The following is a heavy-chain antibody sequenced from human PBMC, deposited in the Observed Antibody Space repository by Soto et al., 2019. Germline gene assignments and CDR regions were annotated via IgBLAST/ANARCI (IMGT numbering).Heavy chain of an antibody. Sequence: PGGSLRLSCAASGFTFSSYGMHWVRQAPGKGLEWVAVISYDGSNKYYADSVKGRFTISRDNSKNTLYLQMNSLRAEDTAVYYCAKVYRPILEWLLYHPAYYYYGMDVWGQGTTVTVSS. J-gene: IGHJ6*02. CDR2: ISYDGSNK. CDR1: GFTFSSYG. D-gene: IGHD3-3*01. V-gene: IGHV3-30*18. CDR3: AKVYRPILEWLLYHPAYYYYGMDV.